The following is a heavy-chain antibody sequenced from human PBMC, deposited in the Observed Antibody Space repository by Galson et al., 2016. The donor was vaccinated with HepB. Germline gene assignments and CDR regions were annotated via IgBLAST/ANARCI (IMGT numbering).Heavy chain of an antibody. CDR3: ARHLGFEVQATMAGDNWFDP. CDR1: GGSISSSRYY. V-gene: IGHV4-39*01. CDR2: IFYSGTT. D-gene: IGHD1-26*01. J-gene: IGHJ5*02. Sequence: SETLSLTCTVSGGSISSSRYYWGWIRQPPGKGLEWIASIFYSGTTYYNPSLKSRVTISVDTSKNQFSLKLSSVTAADTAVYYCARHLGFEVQATMAGDNWFDPWGQGTLVTVSS.